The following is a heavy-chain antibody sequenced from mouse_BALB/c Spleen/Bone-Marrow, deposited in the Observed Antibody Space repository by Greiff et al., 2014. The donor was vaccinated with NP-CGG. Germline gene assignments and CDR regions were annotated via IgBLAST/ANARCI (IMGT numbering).Heavy chain of an antibody. CDR3: ARQDYYGSSPHWYFDV. CDR2: ISSGGSYT. J-gene: IGHJ1*01. V-gene: IGHV5-9-3*01. CDR1: GFTFSSYA. D-gene: IGHD1-1*01. Sequence: EVKLMESGGGLVKPGGSLKLSCAASGFTFSSYAMSWVRQTPEKRLEWVATISSGGSYTYYADSVKGRFTISRDTAKNTPYLQMSSLRSEDTAMYYCARQDYYGSSPHWYFDVWGAGTTVTVSS.